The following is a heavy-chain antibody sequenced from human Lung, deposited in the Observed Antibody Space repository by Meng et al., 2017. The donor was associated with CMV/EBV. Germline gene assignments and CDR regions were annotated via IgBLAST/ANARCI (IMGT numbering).Heavy chain of an antibody. D-gene: IGHD2-15*01. J-gene: IGHJ5*02. V-gene: IGHV1-8*01. Sequence: GAEGTGPGASVNVPCKPSGYTFTSYDINWVRQATGQGLEWMGWMNPNSGNTGYAQKFQGRVTMTRNTSISTAYLELSSLRSEDTAVYYCARGYCSGGSCPVFDPWGQGTLVTVSS. CDR3: ARGYCSGGSCPVFDP. CDR1: GYTFTSYD. CDR2: MNPNSGNT.